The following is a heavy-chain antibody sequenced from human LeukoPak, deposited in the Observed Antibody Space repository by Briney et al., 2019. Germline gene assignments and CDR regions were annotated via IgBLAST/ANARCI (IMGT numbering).Heavy chain of an antibody. CDR2: ISGSGVST. CDR1: GFTCSSYA. CDR3: AKAGSGWIFDN. V-gene: IGHV3-23*01. J-gene: IGHJ4*02. D-gene: IGHD6-19*01. Sequence: GGSLRLSCAAYGFTCSSYAMSWVRQAPGKGLEWVSGISGSGVSTYYADSVKGRFTISRDNSKNTLYLQMNSLRAEDTAVYYCAKAGSGWIFDNWGQGTLVTVSS.